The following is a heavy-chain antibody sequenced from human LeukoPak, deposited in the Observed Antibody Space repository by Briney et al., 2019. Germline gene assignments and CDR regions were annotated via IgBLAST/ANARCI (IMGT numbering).Heavy chain of an antibody. CDR3: AKDHLSTYSYGPDAFDI. V-gene: IGHV3-23*01. J-gene: IGHJ3*02. CDR2: ISGSGGST. CDR1: GFTFSSYA. D-gene: IGHD5-18*01. Sequence: GGSLRLSCAASGFTFSSYAMSWVRQAPGKGLEWVSAISGSGGSTYYADSVKGRLTISRDNSKNTLYLQMNSLRAEDTAVYYCAKDHLSTYSYGPDAFDIWGQGTMVTVSS.